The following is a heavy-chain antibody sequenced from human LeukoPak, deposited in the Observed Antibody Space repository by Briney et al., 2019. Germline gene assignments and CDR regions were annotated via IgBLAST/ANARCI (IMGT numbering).Heavy chain of an antibody. D-gene: IGHD3-22*01. CDR2: VYHSGST. CDR3: ARNDSSCYFDY. V-gene: IGHV4-38-2*01. J-gene: IGHJ4*02. Sequence: SETLSLTCAVSDYSISSGDYWGWIRQPPGKGLEWIGSVYHSGSTHYSPSLKSRVTISVDTSKNQFSLKLRSVTAADTAVYYCARNDSSCYFDYWGQGTLVTVSS. CDR1: DYSISSGDY.